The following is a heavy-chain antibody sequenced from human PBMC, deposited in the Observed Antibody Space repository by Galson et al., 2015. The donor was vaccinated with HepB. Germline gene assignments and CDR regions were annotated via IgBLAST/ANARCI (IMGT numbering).Heavy chain of an antibody. CDR2: IYYSGST. CDR1: GGSISSYY. V-gene: IGHV4-59*01. CDR3: ARYPMIVVGMDV. J-gene: IGHJ6*02. Sequence: LSLTCTVSGGSISSYYWSWIRQPPGKGLEWIGYIYYSGSTNYNPSLKSRVTISVDTSKNQFSLKLSSVTAADTAVYYCARYPMIVVGMDVWGQGTTVTVSS. D-gene: IGHD3-22*01.